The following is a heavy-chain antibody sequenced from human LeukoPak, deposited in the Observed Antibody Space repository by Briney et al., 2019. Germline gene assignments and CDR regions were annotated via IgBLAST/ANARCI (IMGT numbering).Heavy chain of an antibody. CDR1: GGSFSGYY. CDR3: ARGLSYYDILTGYRSHYYFDY. Sequence: NPSETLSLTCAVYGGSFSGYYWSWLRQPPGKGLEWIGEINHSGSTNYNPSLKSRVTISVDTSKNQFSLKLSSVTAADTAVYYCARGLSYYDILTGYRSHYYFDYWGQGTLVTVSS. CDR2: INHSGST. D-gene: IGHD3-9*01. J-gene: IGHJ4*02. V-gene: IGHV4-34*01.